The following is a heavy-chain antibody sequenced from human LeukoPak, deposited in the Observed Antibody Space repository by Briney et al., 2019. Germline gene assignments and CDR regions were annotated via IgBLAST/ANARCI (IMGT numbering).Heavy chain of an antibody. J-gene: IGHJ4*02. CDR1: GVSISSYF. V-gene: IGHV4-4*07. CDR2: IHTTGST. CDR3: ARDLGVVTSWYFDY. Sequence: SETLSLTCTVSGVSISSYFWSWIRQPAGKGLEWIGRIHTTGSTNYNPSLKSRVTMSVDTSKNQFSLKLTSVTAADTAVYYCARDLGVVTSWYFDYWGQGTLVTVSS. D-gene: IGHD4-23*01.